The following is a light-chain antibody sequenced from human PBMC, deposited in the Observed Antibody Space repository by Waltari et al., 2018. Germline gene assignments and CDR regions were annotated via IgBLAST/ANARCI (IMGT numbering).Light chain of an antibody. CDR3: QQSYSTPYD. J-gene: IGKJ2*01. V-gene: IGKV1-39*01. CDR1: QSISSY. CDR2: AAS. Sequence: DIQMTQSPSSLSASVGDRVTITCRASQSISSYLNWYQQKPGKDPKLLIYAASSLQSGVPSRFSGSGSGTDFTLTISSLQPEDFATYYCQQSYSTPYDFGQGTKLEIK.